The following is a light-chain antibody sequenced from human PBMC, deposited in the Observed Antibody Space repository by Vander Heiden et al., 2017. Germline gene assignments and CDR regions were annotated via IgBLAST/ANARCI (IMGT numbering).Light chain of an antibody. CDR3: AAWDDTLNGWV. CDR2: SND. J-gene: IGLJ3*02. CDR1: RSNIGSNP. V-gene: IGLV1-44*01. Sequence: QSVLTQPPSASGPPGQRVTISCSGSRSNIGSNPVNWYQQLPGTAPNLLIYSNDERPSGVPDRFSGSKSGTSASLAISGLQSEDEADYYCAAWDDTLNGWVFGGGTKLTVL.